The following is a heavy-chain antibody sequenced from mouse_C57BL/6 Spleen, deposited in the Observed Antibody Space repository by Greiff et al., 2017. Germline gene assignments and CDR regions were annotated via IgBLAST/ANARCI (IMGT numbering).Heavy chain of an antibody. CDR2: IDPSDSET. Sequence: QVQLQQPGAELVRPGSSVKLSCKASGYTFTSYWMHWVKQRPIQGLEWIGNIDPSDSETNYNQKFKDKATLTVDKSSSTAYMQLSSLTSEDSAVYYCARTGTSYYAMDYWGQGTSVTASS. CDR1: GYTFTSYW. V-gene: IGHV1-52*01. CDR3: ARTGTSYYAMDY. D-gene: IGHD4-1*01. J-gene: IGHJ4*01.